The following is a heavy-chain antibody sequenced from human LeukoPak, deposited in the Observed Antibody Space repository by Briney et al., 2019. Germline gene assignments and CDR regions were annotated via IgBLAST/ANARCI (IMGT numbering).Heavy chain of an antibody. Sequence: GGSLRLSCVASGFTFSSYAMSWVRQAPGKGLEWVSGISGSGGSTYYADSVKGRFTISRDNSKNTLYLQMNSLRAEDTAVYYCAKGGILTDYYTYYFDNWGQGTLVTVSS. J-gene: IGHJ4*02. D-gene: IGHD3-9*01. V-gene: IGHV3-23*01. CDR2: ISGSGGST. CDR3: AKGGILTDYYTYYFDN. CDR1: GFTFSSYA.